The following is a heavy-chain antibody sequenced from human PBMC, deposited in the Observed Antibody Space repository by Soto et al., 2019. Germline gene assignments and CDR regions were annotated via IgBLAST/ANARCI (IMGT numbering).Heavy chain of an antibody. D-gene: IGHD2-8*01. J-gene: IGHJ6*02. Sequence: PGGSLRLSCTASGFTFGDYAVSWVRQAPGQGLEWVGFIRSKFYGGATEYATSMKGRFTISRDDSNNIAYLQMNSLKTEDTAVYYCTRPYYPNGACYEGLYYYGMDVWGQGTTVTVSS. CDR1: GFTFGDYA. CDR2: IRSKFYGGAT. CDR3: TRPYYPNGACYEGLYYYGMDV. V-gene: IGHV3-49*04.